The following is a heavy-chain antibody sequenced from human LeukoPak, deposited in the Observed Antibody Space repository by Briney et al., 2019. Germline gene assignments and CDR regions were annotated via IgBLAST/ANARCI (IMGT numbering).Heavy chain of an antibody. D-gene: IGHD2-2*01. CDR2: ISGSGGST. Sequence: QSGGSLRLSCAASGFTFSSYAMSWVRQAPGKGLEWVSAISGSGGSTYYADSVKGRFTISRDNSKNTLYLQMNSLRAEDTALYYCARDLDVVWPLTVDYWGQGTLVTVSS. J-gene: IGHJ4*02. V-gene: IGHV3-23*01. CDR3: ARDLDVVWPLTVDY. CDR1: GFTFSSYA.